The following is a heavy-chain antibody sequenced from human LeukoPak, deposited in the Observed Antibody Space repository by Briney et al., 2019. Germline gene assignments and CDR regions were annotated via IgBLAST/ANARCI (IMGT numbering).Heavy chain of an antibody. CDR1: GGSFSGYY. CDR3: ARTRLGDYIWGSYRNYPSAYCFDY. J-gene: IGHJ4*02. CDR2: INHSGST. D-gene: IGHD3-16*02. V-gene: IGHV4-34*01. Sequence: SETLSLTCAVYGGSFSGYYWSWIRQPPGKGLEWIGEINHSGSTNYNPSLKSRVTISVDTSKNQFSLKLSSVTAADTAVYYCARTRLGDYIWGSYRNYPSAYCFDYWGQGTLVTVSS.